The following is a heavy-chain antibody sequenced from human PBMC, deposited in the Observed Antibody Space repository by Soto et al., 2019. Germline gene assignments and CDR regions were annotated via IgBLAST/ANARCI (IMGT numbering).Heavy chain of an antibody. CDR3: ARSGLLAV. CDR2: INPNSGGT. CDR1: GYTFTGYY. J-gene: IGHJ6*02. V-gene: IGHV1-2*02. Sequence: SVTVSWTASGYTFTGYYMHWVRQAPGQGLEWMGWINPNSGGTNYAQKFQGRVTMTRDTSISTAYMELSRLRSDDSALYDCARSGLLAVRGQRTTVSVS. D-gene: IGHD2-15*01.